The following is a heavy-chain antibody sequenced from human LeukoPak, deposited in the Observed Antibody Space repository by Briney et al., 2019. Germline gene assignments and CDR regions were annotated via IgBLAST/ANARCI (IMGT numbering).Heavy chain of an antibody. D-gene: IGHD3-22*01. CDR1: GYTLTELS. J-gene: IGHJ4*02. Sequence: ASVKVSCKVSGYTLTELSMHWVRQAPGKGLEWMGGFDPEDGETIYAQKVQGRVTMTEDTSTDTAYMELSSMKPEDPAVYYCATDDSDSSGYQGGWGQGTLVTVSS. V-gene: IGHV1-24*01. CDR2: FDPEDGET. CDR3: ATDDSDSSGYQGG.